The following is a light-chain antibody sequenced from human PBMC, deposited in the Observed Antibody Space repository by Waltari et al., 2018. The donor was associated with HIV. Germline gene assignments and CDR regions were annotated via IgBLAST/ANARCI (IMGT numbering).Light chain of an antibody. CDR2: SNN. CDR3: ATLDDSLNGPV. Sequence: QSVLTQPPSVSGTPGQRVTISCSGGSSNIGDNAVSWYQQFPGPAPKLLIYSNNQRPSGVPDRFSGSKSGTSASLAISGLQSEDEADYYCATLDDSLNGPVFGGGTKVTVL. J-gene: IGLJ2*01. V-gene: IGLV1-44*01. CDR1: SSNIGDNA.